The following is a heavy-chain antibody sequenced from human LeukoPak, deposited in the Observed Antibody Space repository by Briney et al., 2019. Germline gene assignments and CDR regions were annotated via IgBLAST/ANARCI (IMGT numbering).Heavy chain of an antibody. CDR1: GFSLSTSGVG. V-gene: IGHV2-5*02. D-gene: IGHD3-22*01. Sequence: SGPTLVNPTQTLTLTCTFSGFSLSTSGVGVGWIRQPPGKALEWLALIYWDDDKRYSPSLRSRLTITKDTSKNQVVLTMTNMDPVDTATYYCARGVVVIRTFDYWGQGTLVTVSS. J-gene: IGHJ4*02. CDR2: IYWDDDK. CDR3: ARGVVVIRTFDY.